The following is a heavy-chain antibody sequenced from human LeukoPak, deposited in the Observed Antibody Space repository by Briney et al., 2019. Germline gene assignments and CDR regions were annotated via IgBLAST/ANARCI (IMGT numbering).Heavy chain of an antibody. CDR2: IRFDGSNK. V-gene: IGHV3-30*02. J-gene: IGHJ6*03. CDR1: GFTFSDYG. Sequence: GGSLRLSCAVSGFTFSDYGLHWVRQAPGKGLEWVAFIRFDGSNKYYADSAKGRFTISRDNSKNTLYLQMNSLRGDDTAVYYCARSFGNYRPYVDVWGKGTTVTISS. CDR3: ARSFGNYRPYVDV. D-gene: IGHD1-7*01.